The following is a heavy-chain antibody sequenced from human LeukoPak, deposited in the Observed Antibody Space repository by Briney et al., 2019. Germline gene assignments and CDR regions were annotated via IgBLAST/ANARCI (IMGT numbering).Heavy chain of an antibody. CDR3: ARSSLEEDY. D-gene: IGHD3-16*01. J-gene: IGHJ4*02. CDR2: IYYSGST. V-gene: IGHV4-39*01. CDR1: GGSISSYY. Sequence: SETLSLTCTVSGGSISSYYWSWIRQPPGKGLEWIGSIYYSGSTYYNPSLKSRVTISVDTSKNQFSLKLSSVTAADTAVYYCARSSLEEDYWGQGTLVTVSS.